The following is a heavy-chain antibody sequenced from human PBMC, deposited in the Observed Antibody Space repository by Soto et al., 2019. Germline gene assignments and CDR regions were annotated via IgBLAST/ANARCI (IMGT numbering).Heavy chain of an antibody. CDR2: IWYDGSNK. Sequence: QVQLVESGGGVVQPGRSLRLSCAASGFTFSSYGMHWVRQAPGKGLEWVAFIWYDGSNKYYADSVKGRFTSSRDNSKNTLYLQMNSLRAEDTAVYYCARDIPIYGRAFDIWGQGTMVTVSS. CDR3: ARDIPIYGRAFDI. J-gene: IGHJ3*02. D-gene: IGHD1-26*01. CDR1: GFTFSSYG. V-gene: IGHV3-33*01.